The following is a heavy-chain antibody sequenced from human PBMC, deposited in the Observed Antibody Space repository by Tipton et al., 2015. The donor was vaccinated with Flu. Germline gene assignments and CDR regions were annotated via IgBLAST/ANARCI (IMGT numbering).Heavy chain of an antibody. D-gene: IGHD3-10*01. CDR1: GGSINSYY. V-gene: IGHV4-4*07. CDR2: IYSSGST. J-gene: IGHJ4*02. CDR3: ARFSVRGESDY. Sequence: TLSLICTVSGGSINSYYWSWIRQPAGKGLEWIGRIYSSGSTNYNPSLKSRVTMLVDTSKNQFSLKMSSVTAADTAVYYCARFSVRGESDYWGQGTLVTVSS.